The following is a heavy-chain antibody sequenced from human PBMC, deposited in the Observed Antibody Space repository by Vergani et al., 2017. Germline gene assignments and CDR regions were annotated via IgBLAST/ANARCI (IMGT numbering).Heavy chain of an antibody. D-gene: IGHD6-13*01. V-gene: IGHV4-59*01. CDR2: VEDSGYF. J-gene: IGHJ4*02. CDR3: ARSIVSRYPPDYFDN. Sequence: QVQLQESGPGLVRPSETLSLTCTVSGGSLSGYYWNWIRQTPGEGLEWIGYVEDSGYFNYNPSLKTRVSMSSDTSNNQFSLMLSSVTVADTAVYYCARSIVSRYPPDYFDNWGQGTLVTVSS. CDR1: GGSLSGYY.